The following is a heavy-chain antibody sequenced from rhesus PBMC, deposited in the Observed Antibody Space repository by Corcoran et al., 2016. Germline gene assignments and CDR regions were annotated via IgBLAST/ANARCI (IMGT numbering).Heavy chain of an antibody. D-gene: IGHD4-11*01. Sequence: QVQLQESGPGLVKPSETLSLTCAVSGGSISDSYYWSWLRQPPGKGLDWIGYLYGRGVSNNYNPAIKIRVTMSTDPSKNKFALKLSSVTAADTAVYYCATVRDYHFAYWGQGVLVTVSS. V-gene: IGHV4-106*01. CDR2: LYGRGVSN. CDR1: GGSISDSYY. CDR3: ATVRDYHFAY. J-gene: IGHJ4*01.